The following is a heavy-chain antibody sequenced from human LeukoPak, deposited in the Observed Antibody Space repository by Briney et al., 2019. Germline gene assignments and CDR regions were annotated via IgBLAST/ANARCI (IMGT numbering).Heavy chain of an antibody. CDR1: GYTFTGYY. V-gene: IGHV1-2*02. J-gene: IGHJ6*02. CDR2: INPNSGGT. CDR3: ARDPREVYYGMDV. Sequence: ASVKVSCTASGYTFTGYYMHWVRQAPGQGLGWMGWINPNSGGTNYAQKFQGRVTMTRDTSISTAYMELSRLRSDDTAVYYCARDPREVYYGMDVWGQGTTVTVSS.